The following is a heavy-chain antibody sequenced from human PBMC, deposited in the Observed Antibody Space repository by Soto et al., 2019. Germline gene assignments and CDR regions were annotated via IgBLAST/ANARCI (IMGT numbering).Heavy chain of an antibody. V-gene: IGHV3-11*01. J-gene: IGHJ6*03. D-gene: IGHD3-3*01. CDR2: ISSSGSTI. Sequence: QVQLVESGGGLVKPGGSLRLSCAASGFTFSDYYMSWIRQAPGKGLEWVSYISSSGSTIYYADSVKGRFTISRDNAKNSLYLQKKSLRGEDPAVYYWAGSPPNPLRFFHYYYYMDVWGKGTTVTVSS. CDR1: GFTFSDYY. CDR3: AGSPPNPLRFFHYYYYMDV.